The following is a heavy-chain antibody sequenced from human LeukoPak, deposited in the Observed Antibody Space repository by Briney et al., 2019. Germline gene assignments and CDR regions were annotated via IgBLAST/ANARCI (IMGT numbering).Heavy chain of an antibody. Sequence: PSETLSLTCAVSGGSISSGGYSWSWIRQPPGKGLEWIGYIYYSGSTYYNPSLKSRVTISVDTSKNQFSLKLSSVTAADTAMYYCARLDSSSWHYFDYWGQGTLVTVSS. CDR2: IYYSGST. CDR3: ARLDSSSWHYFDY. D-gene: IGHD6-13*01. CDR1: GGSISSGGYS. J-gene: IGHJ4*02. V-gene: IGHV4-30-4*07.